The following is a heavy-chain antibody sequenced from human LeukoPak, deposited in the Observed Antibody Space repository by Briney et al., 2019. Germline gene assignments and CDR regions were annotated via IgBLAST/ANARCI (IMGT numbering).Heavy chain of an antibody. CDR3: ARDRREIKLWPREYYYYYMDV. CDR2: ISPGGPT. Sequence: GGSLRLSCAASGFTFSSYSMMWVRQAPGKGLEWVSGISPGGPTYYADSVKGRFTISRDNAKNSLNLQMNSLRAEDTAVYYCARDRREIKLWPREYYYYYMDVWGKGTTVTISS. J-gene: IGHJ6*03. CDR1: GFTFSSYS. D-gene: IGHD5-18*01. V-gene: IGHV3-21*06.